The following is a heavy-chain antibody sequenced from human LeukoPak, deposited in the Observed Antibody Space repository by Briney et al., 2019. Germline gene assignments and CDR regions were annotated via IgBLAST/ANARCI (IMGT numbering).Heavy chain of an antibody. J-gene: IGHJ4*02. D-gene: IGHD2-2*01. CDR1: GFTFSSYS. CDR3: ARGSIVVVPAAIDFSISY. CDR2: ISSSSSSTI. Sequence: PGGSLRLSCAASGFTFSSYSMNWVRQAPGKGLEWVSYISSSSSSTIYYADSVKGRFTISRDNAKNSLYLQMNSLRDEDTAVYYCARGSIVVVPAAIDFSISYWGQGTLVTVSS. V-gene: IGHV3-48*02.